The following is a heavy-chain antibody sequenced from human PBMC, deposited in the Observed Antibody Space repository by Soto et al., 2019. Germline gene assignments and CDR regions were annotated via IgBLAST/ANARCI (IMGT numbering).Heavy chain of an antibody. J-gene: IGHJ4*02. V-gene: IGHV3-30-3*01. CDR2: ISSDGNSK. CDR1: GFIFSNYV. CDR3: ARSYCGDDCALDH. Sequence: LRLSCAASGFIFSNYVMHWVRQAPGKGLEWVAVISSDGNSKHYADSVKGRFTISRDNSKSTLYVQMNSLRAEDTAVYYCARSYCGDDCALDHWGQGTLVTVSS. D-gene: IGHD2-21*02.